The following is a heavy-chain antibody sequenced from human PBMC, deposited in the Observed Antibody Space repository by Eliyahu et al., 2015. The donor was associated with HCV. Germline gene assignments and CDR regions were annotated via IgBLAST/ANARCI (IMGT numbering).Heavy chain of an antibody. CDR1: GFTFXXXW. CDR3: ARERVRGYSGYDSDYYYYGMDV. J-gene: IGHJ6*02. CDR2: IKQYGSER. D-gene: IGHD5-12*01. V-gene: IGHV3-7*01. Sequence: EVQLEESGGGLVQXGGSLRLSCAASGFTFXXXWXSWVPRQAPGKGLEGVANIKQYGSERYYVDSVKGRFTISRDNAKNSLYLQMNSLRAEDTAVYYCARERVRGYSGYDSDYYYYGMDVWGQGTTVTVSS.